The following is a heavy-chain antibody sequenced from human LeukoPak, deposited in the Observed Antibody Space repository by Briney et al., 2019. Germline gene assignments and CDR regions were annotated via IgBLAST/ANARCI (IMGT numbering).Heavy chain of an antibody. J-gene: IGHJ5*02. CDR2: INWNGGST. V-gene: IGHV3-20*04. CDR1: GFTFDDYG. D-gene: IGHD6-19*01. Sequence: GGSLRLSCAASGFTFDDYGMSWVRQAPGKGLEWVSGINWNGGSTGYADSVKGRFTISRDNAKNSLYLQMNSLRAEDTALYYCARERRRSSGWYEGNWFDPWGQGTLVTVSS. CDR3: ARERRRSSGWYEGNWFDP.